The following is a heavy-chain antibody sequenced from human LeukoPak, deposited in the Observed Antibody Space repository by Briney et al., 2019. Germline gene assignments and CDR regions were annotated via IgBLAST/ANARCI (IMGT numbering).Heavy chain of an antibody. Sequence: SETLSLTCTVSGGSVSSGSYYWSWIRQPPGKGLEWIGYIYYSGSTNYNPSLRSRVTISVDTSKNQFSLKLSFVTAADTAVYYCARDGRSSSWAFDYWGQGTLVTVSS. CDR3: ARDGRSSSWAFDY. D-gene: IGHD6-13*01. CDR2: IYYSGST. V-gene: IGHV4-61*01. J-gene: IGHJ4*02. CDR1: GGSVSSGSYY.